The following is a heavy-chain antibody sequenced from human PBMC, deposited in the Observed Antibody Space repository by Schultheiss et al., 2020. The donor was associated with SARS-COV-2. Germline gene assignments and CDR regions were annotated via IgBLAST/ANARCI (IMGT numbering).Heavy chain of an antibody. D-gene: IGHD2-2*01. CDR1: GFTFGIYA. J-gene: IGHJ6*03. CDR3: ARDGGYCSSTSCYHNYYYYMDV. V-gene: IGHV3-30*04. Sequence: GGSLRLSCAASGFTFGIYALTWVRQPPGKGLEWVAVISYDRSNKYYADSVKGRFTISRDNAKNSLYLQMNSLRAEDTAVYYCARDGGYCSSTSCYHNYYYYMDVWGKGTTVTVSS. CDR2: ISYDRSNK.